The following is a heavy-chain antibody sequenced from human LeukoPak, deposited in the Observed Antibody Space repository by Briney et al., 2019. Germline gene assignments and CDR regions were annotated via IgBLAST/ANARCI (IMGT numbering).Heavy chain of an antibody. J-gene: IGHJ4*02. V-gene: IGHV4-34*01. CDR1: GGSFSGYY. CDR3: ARGIAARSRFDC. CDR2: INHSGST. Sequence: SETLSLTCAVYGGSFSGYYWSWIRQPPGKGLEWIGEINHSGSTNYNPSLKSRVTISVDTSKNQFSLKLSSVTAADTAVYYCARGIAARSRFDCWGQGTLVTVSS. D-gene: IGHD6-13*01.